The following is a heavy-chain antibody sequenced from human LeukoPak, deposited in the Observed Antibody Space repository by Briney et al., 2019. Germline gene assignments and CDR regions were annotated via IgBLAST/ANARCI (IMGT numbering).Heavy chain of an antibody. CDR1: GFTFSSYW. V-gene: IGHV3-9*01. J-gene: IGHJ6*03. CDR2: ISWNSGSI. Sequence: GGSLRLSCAASGFTFSSYWMHWVRQAPGKGLGWVSGISWNSGSIGYADSVKGRFTISRDNVKNSLYLQMNSLRAEDTALYYCAKGEGNPLYYYMDVWGKGTTVTISS. D-gene: IGHD1-14*01. CDR3: AKGEGNPLYYYMDV.